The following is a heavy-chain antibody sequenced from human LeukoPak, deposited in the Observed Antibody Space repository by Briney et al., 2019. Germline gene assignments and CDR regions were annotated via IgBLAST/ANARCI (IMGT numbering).Heavy chain of an antibody. CDR3: ARADYDFLTGYTYYMDV. V-gene: IGHV1-3*01. Sequence: ASVKVSCKASGYTFTSYAMHWVRQAPGQRLEWMGWINAGNGNTKYSQEFQGRVTITRDTSASTAYMELSRLRSDDTAVFYCARADYDFLTGYTYYMDVWGTGTTVTISS. CDR2: INAGNGNT. CDR1: GYTFTSYA. J-gene: IGHJ6*03. D-gene: IGHD3-9*01.